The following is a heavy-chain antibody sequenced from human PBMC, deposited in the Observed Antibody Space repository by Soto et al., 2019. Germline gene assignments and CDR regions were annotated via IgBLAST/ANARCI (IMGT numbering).Heavy chain of an antibody. CDR2: ISGGSSDT. CDR1: GFTFSDYY. V-gene: IGHV3-11*05. CDR3: ARPVRQPLD. J-gene: IGHJ4*02. Sequence: QVQLVESGGGLVKPGGSLRLSCAASGFTFSDYYMAWIRQAPGKGLEWVSYISGGSSDTNYADSVKGRFTISRDNAKNSLYLQMNSRRAEDTAVYYCARPVRQPLDWGQGTLVTVSS. D-gene: IGHD1-1*01.